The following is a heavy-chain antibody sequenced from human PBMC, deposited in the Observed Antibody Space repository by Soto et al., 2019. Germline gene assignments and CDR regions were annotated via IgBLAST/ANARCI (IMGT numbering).Heavy chain of an antibody. J-gene: IGHJ6*02. Sequence: GASVKVSCKASGYTFTSYGISWVRQAPGQGLEWMGWISAYNGNTNYAQKPQGRVTMTTDTSTSTAYMELRSLRSGDTAVYYCAYYYGSGIGYGMDVWGQGTTVTVSS. CDR1: GYTFTSYG. D-gene: IGHD3-10*01. CDR2: ISAYNGNT. V-gene: IGHV1-18*01. CDR3: AYYYGSGIGYGMDV.